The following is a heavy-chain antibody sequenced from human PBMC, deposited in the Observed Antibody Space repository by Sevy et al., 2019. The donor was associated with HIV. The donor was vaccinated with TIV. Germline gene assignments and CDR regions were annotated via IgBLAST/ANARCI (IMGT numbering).Heavy chain of an antibody. CDR2: ISASGGYT. CDR3: AKETIRGYY. CDR1: AFTFNSYV. D-gene: IGHD6-25*01. V-gene: IGHV3-23*01. J-gene: IGHJ4*02. Sequence: GGSLRLSCAVSAFTFNSYVMSWVRQAPGKGLEWVSTISASGGYTYYADSVKGRLTISRDNSKNTVYLQMNSLRAEDTAIYYCAKETIRGYYWGQGTVVTVCS.